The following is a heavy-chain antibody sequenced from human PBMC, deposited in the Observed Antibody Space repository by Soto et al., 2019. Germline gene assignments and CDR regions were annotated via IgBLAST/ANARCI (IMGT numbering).Heavy chain of an antibody. CDR1: GGSISSGDYY. V-gene: IGHV4-30-4*01. D-gene: IGHD1-7*01. CDR2: IYYSGST. Sequence: SETLSLTCTVSGGSISSGDYYWSWIRQPPGKGLEWIGYIYYSGSTYYNPSLKSRVTISVDTSKNQFSLKLSSVTAADTAVYYYGRWELELRIWGQGTLVTVSS. CDR3: GRWELELRI. J-gene: IGHJ4*02.